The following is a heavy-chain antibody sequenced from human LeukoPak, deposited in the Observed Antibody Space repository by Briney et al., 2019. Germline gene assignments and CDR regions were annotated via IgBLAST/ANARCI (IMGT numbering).Heavy chain of an antibody. CDR3: ARALGDI. Sequence: GGSLRLSRAASGFTFSTYWMHWVRQAPGKGLVWVSRINGDGSSTSYGDSVKGRFTISRDNAKNTLYLQMNGLRVEDTAVYYCARALGDIRGQGTLVTVSS. V-gene: IGHV3-74*01. J-gene: IGHJ4*02. CDR1: GFTFSTYW. CDR2: INGDGSST.